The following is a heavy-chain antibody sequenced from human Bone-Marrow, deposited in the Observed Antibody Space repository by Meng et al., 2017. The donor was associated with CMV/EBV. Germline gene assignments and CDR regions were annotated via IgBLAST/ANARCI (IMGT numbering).Heavy chain of an antibody. J-gene: IGHJ5*02. D-gene: IGHD2-21*01. CDR3: ARDIVRAYNWFDP. CDR2: INPNSGGT. CDR1: GYTFTGYY. Sequence: ASVKVSCKASGYTFTGYYMHWVRQAPGQGLEWMGWINPNSGGTNYAQKFQGRVTMTRDTSISTAYMELSRLRSDDTAVYYCARDIVRAYNWFDPWGQGTLVTVPS. V-gene: IGHV1-2*02.